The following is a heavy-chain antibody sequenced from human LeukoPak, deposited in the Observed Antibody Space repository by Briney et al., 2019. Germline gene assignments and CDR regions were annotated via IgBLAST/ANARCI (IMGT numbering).Heavy chain of an antibody. Sequence: PGTSLRLSCAASGFTFSSYAMSWVRQAPGKGLEWVSAISGSGGSTYYADSVKGRFTISRDNSKNTLYLQMNSLRAEDTAVYYCATDFDYRRAFDIWGQGTMVTVSS. J-gene: IGHJ3*02. V-gene: IGHV3-23*01. D-gene: IGHD3-9*01. CDR1: GFTFSSYA. CDR3: ATDFDYRRAFDI. CDR2: ISGSGGST.